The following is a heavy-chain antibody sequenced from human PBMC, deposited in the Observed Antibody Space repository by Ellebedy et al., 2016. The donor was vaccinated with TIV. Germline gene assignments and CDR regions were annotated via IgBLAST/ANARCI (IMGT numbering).Heavy chain of an antibody. Sequence: SLKISCAASGFSFKEYTIHWVRQAPGKGLEWVSGITGNSDRDYADSVKGRFTISRDNAKNSLYLQMDSLRAEDTALYYCAKANWGSPFDLWGQGTLVTVSS. D-gene: IGHD7-27*01. CDR2: ITGNSDR. J-gene: IGHJ4*02. V-gene: IGHV3-9*01. CDR3: AKANWGSPFDL. CDR1: GFSFKEYT.